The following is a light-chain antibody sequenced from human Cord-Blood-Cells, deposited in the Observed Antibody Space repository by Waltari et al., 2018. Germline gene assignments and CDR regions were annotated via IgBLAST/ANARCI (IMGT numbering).Light chain of an antibody. CDR2: DVS. V-gene: IGLV2-11*01. CDR3: CSYAGSYTYV. Sequence: QSALTQPRPVSGSTGPSVTISCTGTSSDVGGYNYVSWYQHPPGKAPKLMIYDVSKRPSGVPDRFSGSKSGNTASLTISGLQAEDEADYYCCSYAGSYTYVFGTGTKVTVL. J-gene: IGLJ1*01. CDR1: SSDVGGYNY.